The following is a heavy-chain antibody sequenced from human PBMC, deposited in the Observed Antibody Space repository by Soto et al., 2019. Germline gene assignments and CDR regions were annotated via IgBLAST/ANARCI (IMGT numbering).Heavy chain of an antibody. CDR2: IVVGSGNT. J-gene: IGHJ4*02. V-gene: IGHV1-58*01. D-gene: IGHD3-10*01. CDR3: ARDYYGSGSPRSSFFY. Sequence: SVKVSCKASGFTFTNSAVQWVRPARGQRLEWIGWIVVGSGNTNYAQKFQERVTITRDMSTSTAYMELGSLRSGDTAVFYCARDYYGSGSPRSSFFYWGQGTLVTVSS. CDR1: GFTFTNSA.